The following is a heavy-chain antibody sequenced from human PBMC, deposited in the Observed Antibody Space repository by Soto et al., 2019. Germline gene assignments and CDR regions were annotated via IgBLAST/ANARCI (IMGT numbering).Heavy chain of an antibody. J-gene: IGHJ6*02. CDR3: ARATPWDYDFWSGYVLLLLNYYGMDV. CDR2: ISSSSSYI. D-gene: IGHD3-3*01. V-gene: IGHV3-21*01. CDR1: GFTFSSYS. Sequence: GGSLRISCAPRGFTFSSYSMNWVRQAPGKGLEWVSSISSSSSYIYYADSVKGRFTISRDNAKNSLYLQMNSLRAEDTAVYYCARATPWDYDFWSGYVLLLLNYYGMDVWGQGTTVTVSS.